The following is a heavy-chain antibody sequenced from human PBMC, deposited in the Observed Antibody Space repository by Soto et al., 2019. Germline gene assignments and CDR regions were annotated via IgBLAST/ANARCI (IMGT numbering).Heavy chain of an antibody. Sequence: GLSQRLSYAAAGFTFSNYAMSWVRQAPGKGLEWVSAISSTSDNTYYADSVKGRFAISRDNSKNTLCLQMNSLRAEDTAVYYCAKAAVNWNDADAFDIWGQGTMVTVSS. CDR1: GFTFSNYA. D-gene: IGHD1-1*01. CDR2: ISSTSDNT. V-gene: IGHV3-23*01. CDR3: AKAAVNWNDADAFDI. J-gene: IGHJ3*02.